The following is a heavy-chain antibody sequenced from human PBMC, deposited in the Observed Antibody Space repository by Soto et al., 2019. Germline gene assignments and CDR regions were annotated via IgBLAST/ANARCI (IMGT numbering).Heavy chain of an antibody. CDR3: ARKGVGSYYAYYGLDV. V-gene: IGHV3-30-3*01. Sequence: QVQLVESGGGVVQPGRSLRLSCAASGFTFSSYVMHWVRQAPGKGLEWVAVISYDGSNRYYADSVKGRFTVSRDSSKNTLYLQRNSLSAEDTAVYYCARKGVGSYYAYYGLDVWGQGTTVTVSS. D-gene: IGHD1-26*01. CDR2: ISYDGSNR. CDR1: GFTFSSYV. J-gene: IGHJ6*02.